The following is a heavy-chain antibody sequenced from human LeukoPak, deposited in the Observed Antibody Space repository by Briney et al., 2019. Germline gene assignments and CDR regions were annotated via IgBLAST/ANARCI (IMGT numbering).Heavy chain of an antibody. D-gene: IGHD6-19*01. J-gene: IGHJ4*02. Sequence: SETLSLTCAVYGGSFSGYYWTWIRQPPGKGLEWIGEMNHSGSANYNPSLKSRVTISVDTSKNQFSLKLTSLTVADTAVYYCARHERSIAVAGSFDYWGQGTLVTVSS. CDR3: ARHERSIAVAGSFDY. CDR1: GGSFSGYY. V-gene: IGHV4-34*01. CDR2: MNHSGSA.